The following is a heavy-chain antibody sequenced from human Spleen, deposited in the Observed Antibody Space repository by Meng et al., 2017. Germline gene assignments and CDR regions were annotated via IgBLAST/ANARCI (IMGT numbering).Heavy chain of an antibody. J-gene: IGHJ4*02. V-gene: IGHV1-2*02. Sequence: ASVKVSCKASGYSFTNYGITWVRQAPGQGLEWMGWIDPKSGGTKYSQKFQGRVTMTRDTSISTAYMELSRLRSDDTAVYYCARGRGIAAAIDYWGQGTLVTVSS. CDR1: GYSFTNYG. CDR3: ARGRGIAAAIDY. CDR2: IDPKSGGT. D-gene: IGHD6-13*01.